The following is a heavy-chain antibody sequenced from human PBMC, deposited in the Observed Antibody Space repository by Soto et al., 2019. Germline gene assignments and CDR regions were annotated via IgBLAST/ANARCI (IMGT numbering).Heavy chain of an antibody. J-gene: IGHJ5*02. CDR1: GFTFSSYG. D-gene: IGHD2-2*01. V-gene: IGHV3-30*18. CDR2: ISYDGSNK. Sequence: GGSLRLSCAASGFTFSSYGMHWVRQAPGKGLEWVAVISYDGSNKYYADSVKGRFTISRDNSKNTLYLQMNSLRAEDTAVYYCAKDVCTSCYYGHGTRFDPWGQGTLVTVSS. CDR3: AKDVCTSCYYGHGTRFDP.